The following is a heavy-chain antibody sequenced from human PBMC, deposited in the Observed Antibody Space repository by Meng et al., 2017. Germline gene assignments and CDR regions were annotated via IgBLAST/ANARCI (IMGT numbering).Heavy chain of an antibody. CDR3: ARVLPATIFGVVIDSWFDP. V-gene: IGHV1-3*01. J-gene: IGHJ5*02. CDR2: INAGNGNT. Sequence: QVQVVQAGAEVKKPGASVKVPCKASGYTFTSYAMHWVRQAPGQRLEWMGWINAGNGNTKYSQKFQGRVTITRDTSASTAYMELSSLRSEDTAVYYCARVLPATIFGVVIDSWFDPWGQGTLVTVSS. CDR1: GYTFTSYA. D-gene: IGHD3-3*01.